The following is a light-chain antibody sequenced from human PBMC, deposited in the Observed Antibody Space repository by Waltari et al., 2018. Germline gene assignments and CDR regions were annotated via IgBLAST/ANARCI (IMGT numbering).Light chain of an antibody. V-gene: IGKV1-5*03. CDR2: KAS. J-gene: IGKJ2*03. CDR1: QSISNY. CDR3: QQHNTYSS. Sequence: DIQMTQFPSTLSASVGDTITITCRASQSISNYLAWYQQKPGKAPKLLIYKASSSGSGVPSRFSGSGSGTEFTLTISSLQPDDFATYYCQQHNTYSSFGQGTKLEIK.